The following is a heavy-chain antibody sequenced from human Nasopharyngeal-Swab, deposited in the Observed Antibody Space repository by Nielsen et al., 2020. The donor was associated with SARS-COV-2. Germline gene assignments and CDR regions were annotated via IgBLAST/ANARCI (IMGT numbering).Heavy chain of an antibody. CDR1: GGSISSNDC. CDR2: IYHTGDT. J-gene: IGHJ3*01. CDR3: AKELHSTHAFDF. Sequence: SETLSLTCIVSGGSISSNDCRIGLGCSPRWGPSYFAEIYHTGDTYLNPSLSSRVPISVDKSNHQFSLQLSSVTATDTAVYFCAKELHSTHAFDFWGQGTMVTVSS. V-gene: IGHV4-4*02.